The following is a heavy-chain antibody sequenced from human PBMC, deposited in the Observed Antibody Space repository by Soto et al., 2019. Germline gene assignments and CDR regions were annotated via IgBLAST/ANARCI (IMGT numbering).Heavy chain of an antibody. V-gene: IGHV5-51*01. CDR3: ARYCSGGYCYRPSYQFDY. Sequence: EVQLVQSGAEVKKPGESLKISCKGSGYSFSGYWIGWVRQMPGKGLEWMGIIYPGDSDTRYSPSFQGQVTISADKSISTTYLQWGSLQASDTAMYYCARYCSGGYCYRPSYQFDYWGQGTLVTVSS. CDR1: GYSFSGYW. J-gene: IGHJ4*02. CDR2: IYPGDSDT. D-gene: IGHD2-15*01.